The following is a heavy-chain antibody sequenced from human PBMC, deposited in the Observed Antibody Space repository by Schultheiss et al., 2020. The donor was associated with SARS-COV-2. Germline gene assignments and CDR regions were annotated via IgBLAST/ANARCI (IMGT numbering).Heavy chain of an antibody. CDR2: INSDGSST. D-gene: IGHD5-18*01. V-gene: IGHV3-74*01. CDR3: AKAGITLDTAMVTPH. Sequence: ESLKISCAASGFTFSSYWMHWVRQAPGKGLVWVSRINSDGSSTSYADSVKGRFTISRDNSKNTLYLQMNSLRAEDTAVYYCAKAGITLDTAMVTPHWGQGTLVTVSS. CDR1: GFTFSSYW. J-gene: IGHJ4*02.